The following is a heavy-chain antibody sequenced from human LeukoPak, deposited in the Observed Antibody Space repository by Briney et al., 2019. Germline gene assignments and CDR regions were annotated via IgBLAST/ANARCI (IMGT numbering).Heavy chain of an antibody. CDR3: AKSGRYASGSFDY. Sequence: RAGGSLRLSCAASGFTFSNYAMSWVRQAPGKGLGWVADISGSGGRTNYAGSVEGRFTISRDNYKNTLYVQMNGLRAQDTAIYYCAKSGRYASGSFDYWGQGTLVTVSS. J-gene: IGHJ4*02. V-gene: IGHV3-23*01. CDR1: GFTFSNYA. CDR2: ISGSGGRT. D-gene: IGHD3-10*01.